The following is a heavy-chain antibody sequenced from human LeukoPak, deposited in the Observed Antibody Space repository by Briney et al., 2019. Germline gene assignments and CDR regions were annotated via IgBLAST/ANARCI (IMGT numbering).Heavy chain of an antibody. CDR2: ISSSGSTI. D-gene: IGHD2-15*01. J-gene: IGHJ4*02. CDR1: RFTISSYE. CDR3: ARGPTTHFDY. Sequence: RGGPLRLSCAASRFTISSYEMNWVRQAPGKGLEWVSYISSSGSTIYYADSVKGRFTISRDNAKNSLYLQMNSLRAEDTGVYYCARGPTTHFDYWGQGTPVTVSS. V-gene: IGHV3-48*03.